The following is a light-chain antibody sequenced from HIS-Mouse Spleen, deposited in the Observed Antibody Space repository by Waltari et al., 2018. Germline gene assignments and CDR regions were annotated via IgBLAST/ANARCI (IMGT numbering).Light chain of an antibody. V-gene: IGLV2-14*03. J-gene: IGLJ2*01. CDR1: SSDVRGYNC. Sequence: QSALTQPASVSVSPGQSITISCTCTSSDVRGYNCVLWYQQHPGKAPKLMIYDVSNRPSGVSNRFSGSKSGNTASLTISGLQAEDEADYYCSSYTSSSTVVFGGGTKLTVL. CDR3: SSYTSSSTVV. CDR2: DVS.